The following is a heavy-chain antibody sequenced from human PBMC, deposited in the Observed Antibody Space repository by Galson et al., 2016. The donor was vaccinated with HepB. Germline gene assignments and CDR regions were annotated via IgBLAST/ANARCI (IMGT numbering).Heavy chain of an antibody. CDR3: AKRSRDGYNSPLEY. J-gene: IGHJ4*02. Sequence: SLRLSCAVSGFAFSNYAMNWVRQAPGKGLEWVSGISANGDRLSYGDSARGRFTISRDNFKNTLYLQMDSLGADDTAVYYCAKRSRDGYNSPLEYWGQGTLVIVSS. V-gene: IGHV3-23*01. D-gene: IGHD5-24*01. CDR2: ISANGDRL. CDR1: GFAFSNYA.